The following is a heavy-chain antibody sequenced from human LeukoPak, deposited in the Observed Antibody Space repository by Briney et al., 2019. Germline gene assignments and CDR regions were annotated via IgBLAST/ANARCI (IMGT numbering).Heavy chain of an antibody. Sequence: GGSLRLSCAASGFTFSSYAMSWVRQAPGKGLEWVSTISGGDGSTYYAVSVKGRFTISRDNSKNTVYLQMNSLRAEDTAVYYCARDGYDSSGYLDYWGQGTLVTVSS. J-gene: IGHJ4*02. V-gene: IGHV3-23*01. CDR1: GFTFSSYA. CDR2: ISGGDGST. CDR3: ARDGYDSSGYLDY. D-gene: IGHD3-22*01.